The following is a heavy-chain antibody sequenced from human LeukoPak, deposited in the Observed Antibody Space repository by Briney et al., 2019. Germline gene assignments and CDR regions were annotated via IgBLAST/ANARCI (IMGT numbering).Heavy chain of an antibody. V-gene: IGHV1-69*13. D-gene: IGHD2-2*01. Sequence: SVKVSCKASGYTFTSYYMHWVRQSPGKGLEWMGGIIPIFGTANYAQKFQGRVTITADESTSTDYMELSSLRSEDTAVYYCARYSSTSSYPFDIWGQGTMVTVSS. CDR2: IIPIFGTA. J-gene: IGHJ3*02. CDR3: ARYSSTSSYPFDI. CDR1: GYTFTSYY.